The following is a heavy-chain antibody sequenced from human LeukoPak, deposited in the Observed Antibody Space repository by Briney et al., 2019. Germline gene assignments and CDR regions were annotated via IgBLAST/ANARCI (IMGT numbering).Heavy chain of an antibody. J-gene: IGHJ2*01. Sequence: PSETLSLTCTVSGGSISNYYWSWIRQPPGKGLEWIGSIYYSGSTYYNPSLKSRVTISVDTSKNQFSLKLSSVTAADTAVYYCASWGISGYGLYFDLWGRGTLVTVSS. V-gene: IGHV4-59*05. CDR1: GGSISNYY. CDR2: IYYSGST. CDR3: ASWGISGYGLYFDL. D-gene: IGHD5-12*01.